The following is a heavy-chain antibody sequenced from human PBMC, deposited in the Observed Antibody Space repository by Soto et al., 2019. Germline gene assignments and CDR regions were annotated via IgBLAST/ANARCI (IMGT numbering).Heavy chain of an antibody. D-gene: IGHD2-2*01. CDR3: ARVPDIVVVPANYYYYYMDV. J-gene: IGHJ6*03. CDR1: GYTFTSYG. CDR2: ISAYNGNT. V-gene: IGHV1-18*01. Sequence: ASVKVSCKASGYTFTSYGISWVRQAPGQGLEWMGWISAYNGNTNYAQKLQGRVTMTTGTSTSTAYMELRSLRSDDTAVYYCARVPDIVVVPANYYYYYMDVWGKGTTVTV.